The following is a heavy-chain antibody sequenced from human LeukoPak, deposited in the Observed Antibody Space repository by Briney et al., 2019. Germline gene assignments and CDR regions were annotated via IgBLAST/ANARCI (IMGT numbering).Heavy chain of an antibody. CDR1: GGSFSGYY. CDR3: ARLEGIAVAGGYYFDY. D-gene: IGHD6-19*01. Sequence: SETLSLTCAVYGGSFSGYYWSWIRQPPGKGLERIGEINHSGSTNYNPSLKSRVTISVDTSKNQFSLKLTSVTAADTAVYYCARLEGIAVAGGYYFDYWGQGTLVTVSS. J-gene: IGHJ4*02. CDR2: INHSGST. V-gene: IGHV4-34*01.